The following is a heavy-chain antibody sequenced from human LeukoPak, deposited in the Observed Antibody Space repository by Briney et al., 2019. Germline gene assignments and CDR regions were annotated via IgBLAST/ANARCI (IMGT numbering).Heavy chain of an antibody. J-gene: IGHJ4*02. CDR1: VYTLTRYY. V-gene: IGHV1-2*02. Sequence: SSEKVSCKASVYTLTRYYMHWVRQAPRQEVEWMGWINPNSGDTNSAQKFQGRVTLTRGTSISTADMELSRRRSDDTALYFCARGSTRTYYDILTGQYFDYWRQGTLVTVPS. CDR3: ARGSTRTYYDILTGQYFDY. CDR2: INPNSGDT. D-gene: IGHD3-9*01.